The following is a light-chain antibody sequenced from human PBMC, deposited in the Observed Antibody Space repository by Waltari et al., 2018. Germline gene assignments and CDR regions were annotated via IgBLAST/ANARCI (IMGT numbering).Light chain of an antibody. Sequence: EIVLTQSPGTLSLSPGERATLSCRTSQSVSSTYIAWYQQKPGQTPRRLIYGASNRATGIPDRFSGSVSGTDFTLTISRLEPEDSAVYYCQQYVSSPLTFGGGTKVEIK. CDR2: GAS. CDR3: QQYVSSPLT. J-gene: IGKJ4*01. CDR1: QSVSSTY. V-gene: IGKV3-20*01.